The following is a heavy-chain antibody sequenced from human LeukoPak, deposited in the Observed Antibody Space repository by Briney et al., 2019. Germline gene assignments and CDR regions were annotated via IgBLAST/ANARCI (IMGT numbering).Heavy chain of an antibody. CDR3: AKAEWELLEPSDY. Sequence: GGSLRLSCAASGFTFSSYGMHWVRQAPGKGLEWVAFIRYDGSNKYYADSVKGRFTISRDNSKNTLYLQMNSLRAVDTAVYYCAKAEWELLEPSDYWGQGTLVTVSS. D-gene: IGHD1-26*01. CDR2: IRYDGSNK. CDR1: GFTFSSYG. J-gene: IGHJ4*02. V-gene: IGHV3-30*02.